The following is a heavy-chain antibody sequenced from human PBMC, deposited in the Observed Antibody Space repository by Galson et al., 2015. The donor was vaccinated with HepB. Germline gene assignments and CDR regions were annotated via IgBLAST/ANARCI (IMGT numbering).Heavy chain of an antibody. CDR1: GFMFSNAW. Sequence: LRLSYAASGFMFSNAWMSWVRQAPGKGLEWVGRIKSKADGGTTDYAAPVKGRFTISRDDSKNTLYLQMNSLTTEDTAVYYCAISNAVTYWGQGALVTVSS. CDR3: AISNAVTY. CDR2: IKSKADGGTT. V-gene: IGHV3-15*01. J-gene: IGHJ4*02. D-gene: IGHD3-16*02.